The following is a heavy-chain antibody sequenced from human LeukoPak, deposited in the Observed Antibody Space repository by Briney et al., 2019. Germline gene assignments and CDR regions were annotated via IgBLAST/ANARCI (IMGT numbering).Heavy chain of an antibody. CDR3: ARDHKYSGYDWGPGYYYMDV. CDR2: ISAYNGNT. J-gene: IGHJ6*03. CDR1: GYTFTSYG. D-gene: IGHD5-12*01. Sequence: AAVKVSCKGSGYTFTSYGISWVRQAPGQGGEWMGWISAYNGNTNYAQKLQGRVTMTPDTSTSTAYMELRSLRSDDTAVYYCARDHKYSGYDWGPGYYYMDVWGKGTTVTVSS. V-gene: IGHV1-18*01.